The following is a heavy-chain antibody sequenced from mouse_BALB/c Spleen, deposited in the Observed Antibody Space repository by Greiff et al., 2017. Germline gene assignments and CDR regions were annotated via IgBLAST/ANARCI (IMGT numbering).Heavy chain of an antibody. V-gene: IGHV1S81*02. CDR1: GYTFTSYY. Sequence: QVQLQQSGAELVKPGASVKLSCKASGYTFTSYYMYWVKQRPGQGLEWIGEINPSNGGTNFNEKFKSKATLTVDKSSSTAYMQLSSLTSEDSAVYYCTRGPGWLPHFDYGGQGTTLTVSS. D-gene: IGHD2-3*01. CDR3: TRGPGWLPHFDY. J-gene: IGHJ2*01. CDR2: INPSNGGT.